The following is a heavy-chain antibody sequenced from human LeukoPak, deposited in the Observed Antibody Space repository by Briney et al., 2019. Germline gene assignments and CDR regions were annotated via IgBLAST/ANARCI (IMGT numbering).Heavy chain of an antibody. J-gene: IGHJ4*02. CDR2: IHYTGST. CDR3: ARQTGSGLFILP. V-gene: IGHV4-59*08. D-gene: IGHD3/OR15-3a*01. CDR1: GGSISSYY. Sequence: PSETLSLTCTVSGGSISSYYWSWIRQPPGKGLEWIGYIHYTGSTNYNPSLKSRVTMSIATSKNQFSLRLTSVTAADTAVYYCARQTGSGLFILPGGQGTLVTVSS.